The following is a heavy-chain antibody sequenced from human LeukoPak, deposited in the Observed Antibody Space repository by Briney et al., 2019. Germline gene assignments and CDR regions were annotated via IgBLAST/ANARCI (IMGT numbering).Heavy chain of an antibody. CDR2: ITVSGGST. Sequence: GGSLRLSCAASGFTFSNYAMSWVRQAPGKGLEWVSAITVSGGSTYYADSVKGRFTISRDNSKNTLYLQMNSLRAEDTAIYYCAKVGDMITFGGVSVYFDYWGQGTLVTVSS. V-gene: IGHV3-23*01. CDR1: GFTFSNYA. CDR3: AKVGDMITFGGVSVYFDY. J-gene: IGHJ4*02. D-gene: IGHD3-16*01.